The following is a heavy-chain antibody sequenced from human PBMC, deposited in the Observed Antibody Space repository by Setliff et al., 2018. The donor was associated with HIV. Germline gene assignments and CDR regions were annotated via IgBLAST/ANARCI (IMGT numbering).Heavy chain of an antibody. CDR2: INPTTAAA. CDR1: GYTFTDYF. V-gene: IGHV1-2*06. D-gene: IGHD2-15*01. Sequence: GASVKVSCKASGYTFTDYFLHWVRQAPGQGLEWMGRINPTTAAANSAQKFQGRVTMARDTSVSTVYMELSRLRSDDMAVYFCARGGGGPSTFDIWGQGTMVTVSS. J-gene: IGHJ3*02. CDR3: ARGGGGPSTFDI.